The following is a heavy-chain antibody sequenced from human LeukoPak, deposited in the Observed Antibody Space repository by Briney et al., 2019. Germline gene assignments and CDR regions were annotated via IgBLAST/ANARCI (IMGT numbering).Heavy chain of an antibody. J-gene: IGHJ4*02. Sequence: SETPSLTCTVSGGSISSGNYYLNWIRQPAGKGLEWIGRIYSRGSTNYNSSLKSRVTISLDTSKNQFSLKLTSVTAADTAVYYCASDKGASGWGLGYWGQGTLVTVSS. CDR2: IYSRGST. D-gene: IGHD6-19*01. CDR3: ASDKGASGWGLGY. CDR1: GGSISSGNYY. V-gene: IGHV4-61*02.